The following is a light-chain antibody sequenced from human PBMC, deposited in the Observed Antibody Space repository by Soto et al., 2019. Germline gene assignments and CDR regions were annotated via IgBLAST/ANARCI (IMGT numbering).Light chain of an antibody. Sequence: DIQLTQSPSFLSASVGDRVTVTCRASQTINDYLAWFQQKPGKVPKRLIYAASSFQSGVPSRFIGSGSGTEFTLTISSLQPEDFATYYCLQHITYPFTFGPGTKVDFK. V-gene: IGKV1-17*03. J-gene: IGKJ3*01. CDR3: LQHITYPFT. CDR2: AAS. CDR1: QTINDY.